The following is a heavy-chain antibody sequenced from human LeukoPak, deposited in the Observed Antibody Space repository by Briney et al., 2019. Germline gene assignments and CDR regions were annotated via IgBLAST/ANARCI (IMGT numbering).Heavy chain of an antibody. V-gene: IGHV3-21*01. D-gene: IGHD6-13*01. CDR1: GFAFSSYS. CDR3: ARDSPAAAHY. J-gene: IGHJ4*02. Sequence: GGSLRLSCAASGFAFSSYSMNWVRQAPGKGLEWVSSISSSSSYIYYADSVKGRFTISRDNAKNSLYLQMNSLRAEDTAVYYCARDSPAAAHYWGQGTLVTVSS. CDR2: ISSSSSYI.